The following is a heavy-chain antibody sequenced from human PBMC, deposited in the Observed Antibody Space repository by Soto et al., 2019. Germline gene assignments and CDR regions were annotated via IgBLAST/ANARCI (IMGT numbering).Heavy chain of an antibody. CDR1: GGSISSYY. CDR2: IYHSGST. J-gene: IGHJ4*02. CDR3: ARVPDY. Sequence: SETLSLTCTVSGGSISSYYWSWIRQPPGKGLEWIGYIYHSGSTYYNPSLKSRVAISVDRSKNQFSLKLSSVTAADTAVYYCARVPDYCGQGTLVPVSS. V-gene: IGHV4-59*12.